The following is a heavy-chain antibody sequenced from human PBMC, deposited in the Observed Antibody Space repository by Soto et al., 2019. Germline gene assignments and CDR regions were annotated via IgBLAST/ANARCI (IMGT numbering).Heavy chain of an antibody. CDR1: GFTFSSYA. CDR3: ARDKQQLALFDY. Sequence: GGSLRLSCAASGFTFSSYAMHWVRQAPGKGLEWVAVISYDGSNKYYADSVKGRFTISRDNSKNTLYLQMNSLRAEDTAVYYCARDKQQLALFDYWGQGTLVTVSS. D-gene: IGHD6-13*01. J-gene: IGHJ4*02. V-gene: IGHV3-30-3*01. CDR2: ISYDGSNK.